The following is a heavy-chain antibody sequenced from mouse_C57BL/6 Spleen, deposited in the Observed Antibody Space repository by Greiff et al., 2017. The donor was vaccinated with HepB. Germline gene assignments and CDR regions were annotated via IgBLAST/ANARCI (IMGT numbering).Heavy chain of an antibody. V-gene: IGHV1-26*01. Sequence: EVQLQQSGPELVKPGASVKISCKASGYTFTDYYMNWVKQSHGKSLEWIGDINPNNGGTSYNQKFKGKATLTVDKSSSTAYMELRSLTSEDSAVYYCARRRALLRWYYFDYWGQGTTLTVSS. CDR1: GYTFTDYY. D-gene: IGHD1-1*02. CDR3: ARRRALLRWYYFDY. J-gene: IGHJ2*01. CDR2: INPNNGGT.